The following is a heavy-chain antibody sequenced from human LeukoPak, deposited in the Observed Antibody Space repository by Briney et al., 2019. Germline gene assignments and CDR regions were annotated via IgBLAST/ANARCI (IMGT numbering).Heavy chain of an antibody. CDR2: IYYSGNT. CDR3: ARQTGSGLFILP. V-gene: IGHV4-39*01. J-gene: IGHJ4*02. Sequence: SETLSLTCTVSVVSISSSNSYWGWIRQPPGRGLEWIGSIYYSGNTYYNASLKSQVSISIDTSKNQFSLRLTPVTAADTAVYYCARQTGSGLFILPGGQGTLVTVSS. D-gene: IGHD3/OR15-3a*01. CDR1: VVSISSSNSY.